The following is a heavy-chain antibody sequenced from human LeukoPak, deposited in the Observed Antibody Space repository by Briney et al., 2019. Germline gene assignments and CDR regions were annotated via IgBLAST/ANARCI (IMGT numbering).Heavy chain of an antibody. CDR2: INQDGSEK. J-gene: IGHJ4*02. CDR3: ARDCIAAAGISLGY. D-gene: IGHD6-13*01. Sequence: PGGSLRLSCVASGFTFSDYYMTWVRQPPGKGLEWVANINQDGSEKYHVDSVKGRFTISRDNAKNSLFLQMNSLRAEDTAVYYCARDCIAAAGISLGYWGQGTLVTVSS. V-gene: IGHV3-7*01. CDR1: GFTFSDYY.